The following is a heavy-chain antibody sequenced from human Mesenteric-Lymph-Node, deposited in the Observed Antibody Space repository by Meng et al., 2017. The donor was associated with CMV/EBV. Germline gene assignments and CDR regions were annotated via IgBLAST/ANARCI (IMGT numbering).Heavy chain of an antibody. Sequence: GGSLRLSCAASGFIFSNYGMNWVRQVPGKGLEWLAYMTGSGNIITYADSLRGRFTISRDNAMNSLFLQMNSLRVEDTAIYYCTRFSGTYYRDWGQGTLVTVSS. D-gene: IGHD1-26*01. CDR3: TRFSGTYYRD. CDR2: MTGSGNII. CDR1: GFIFSNYG. J-gene: IGHJ4*02. V-gene: IGHV3-48*04.